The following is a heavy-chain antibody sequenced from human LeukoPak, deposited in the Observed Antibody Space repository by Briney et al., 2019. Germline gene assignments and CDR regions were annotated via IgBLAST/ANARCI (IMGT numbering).Heavy chain of an antibody. J-gene: IGHJ1*01. D-gene: IGHD2-2*01. CDR1: GFTFSTYD. CDR3: ATAHQFSFQA. V-gene: IGHV3-23*01. Sequence: GGSLRLSCVASGFTFSTYDMSWLRQAPGKGLEWVSLIWASGSTYYADSVKGRLTISRDNSENTLYLQMNSLGVEDTALYYCATAHQFSFQAWGQGTLVTVSS. CDR2: IWASGST.